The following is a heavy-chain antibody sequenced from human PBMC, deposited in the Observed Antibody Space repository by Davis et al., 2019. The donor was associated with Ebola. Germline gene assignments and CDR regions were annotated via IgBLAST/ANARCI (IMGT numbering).Heavy chain of an antibody. CDR3: TTESFSGTYTLDY. CDR1: GFTFSNVW. V-gene: IGHV3-15*01. J-gene: IGHJ4*02. Sequence: LSLTCATSGFTFSNVWMTWVRQSPGKGLEWLGRIKRKSDGGTTDYAAPVKGRFTISRDDSKNTLYLQVNGLKSEDSGVYYCTTESFSGTYTLDYWGPGTLVTVSS. D-gene: IGHD1-26*01. CDR2: IKRKSDGGTT.